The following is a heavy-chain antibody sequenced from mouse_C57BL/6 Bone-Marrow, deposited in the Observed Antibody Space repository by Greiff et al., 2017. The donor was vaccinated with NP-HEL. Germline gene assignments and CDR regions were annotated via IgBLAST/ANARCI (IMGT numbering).Heavy chain of an antibody. CDR2: INPGSGGT. Sequence: QVQLKESGAELVRPGTSVKVSCKASGYAFTNYLIEWVKQRPGQGLEWIGVINPGSGGTNYNEKFKGKATLTADKSSSTAYMQLSSLTSEDSAVDFCARNYYGSPAWFAYWGQGTLVTVSA. D-gene: IGHD1-1*01. J-gene: IGHJ3*01. CDR1: GYAFTNYL. CDR3: ARNYYGSPAWFAY. V-gene: IGHV1-54*01.